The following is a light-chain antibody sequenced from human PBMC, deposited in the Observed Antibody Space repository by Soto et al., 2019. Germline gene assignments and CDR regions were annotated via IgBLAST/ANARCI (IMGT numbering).Light chain of an antibody. CDR2: GNN. CDR1: SSNIGAGYD. CDR3: QVWDNSNEHHV. J-gene: IGLJ1*01. Sequence: QSVLTQPPSVSGAPGQRVTISCTGSSSNIGAGYDVHWYQQLPGKAPKLLIFGNNNRPLGVPDRFSGSKSGTSASLAITGLQTEDEADYYCQVWDNSNEHHVLGTGTKVTVL. V-gene: IGLV1-40*01.